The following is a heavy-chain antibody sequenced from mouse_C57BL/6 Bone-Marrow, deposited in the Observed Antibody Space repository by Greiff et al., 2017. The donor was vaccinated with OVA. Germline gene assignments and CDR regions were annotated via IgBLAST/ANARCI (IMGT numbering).Heavy chain of an antibody. Sequence: QVQLQQSGAELVRPGASVTLSCKASGYTFTDYEMHWVKQTPVHGLEWIGAIDPETGGTAYNQKFKGKAILTADKSSSTAYIELRSLTSEDSAVYYCTREDYYGSSYLDYWGQGTTLTVSS. J-gene: IGHJ2*01. V-gene: IGHV1-15*01. CDR2: IDPETGGT. CDR1: GYTFTDYE. CDR3: TREDYYGSSYLDY. D-gene: IGHD1-1*01.